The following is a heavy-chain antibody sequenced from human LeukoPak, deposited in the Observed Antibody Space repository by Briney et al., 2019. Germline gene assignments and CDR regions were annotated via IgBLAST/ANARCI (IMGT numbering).Heavy chain of an antibody. CDR2: IYSGGST. CDR3: ARDGEMATIKRLDY. CDR1: GFTASSNY. V-gene: IGHV3-66*02. Sequence: PGGSLRLSCAASGFTASSNYMSWVRQAPGKGLEWVSVIYSGGSTYYADSVKGRFTISRDNSKNTLYLQMNSLRAEDTAVYYCARDGEMATIKRLDYWGQGTLVTVSS. J-gene: IGHJ4*02. D-gene: IGHD5-24*01.